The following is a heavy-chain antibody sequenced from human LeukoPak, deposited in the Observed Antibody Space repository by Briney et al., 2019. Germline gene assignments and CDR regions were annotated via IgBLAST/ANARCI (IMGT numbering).Heavy chain of an antibody. J-gene: IGHJ4*02. CDR2: IYYSGST. CDR3: ARGIGLFYYFDY. Sequence: SETLSLTCTVSGGSISSYYWSWIRQPPGKGLEWIGYIYYSGSTSYNPSLKSPVTISVDTSKNQFSLKLSSVTAADTAVHYCARGIGLFYYFDYWGQGTLVTVSS. V-gene: IGHV4-59*01. D-gene: IGHD2/OR15-2a*01. CDR1: GGSISSYY.